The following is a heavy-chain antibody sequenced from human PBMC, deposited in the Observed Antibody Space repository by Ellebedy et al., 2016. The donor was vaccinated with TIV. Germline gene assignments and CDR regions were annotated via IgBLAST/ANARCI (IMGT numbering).Heavy chain of an antibody. CDR2: ISYDGKYK. V-gene: IGHV3-30*04. D-gene: IGHD3-9*01. Sequence: GGSLRLXXAASGFAFNTFSMHWVRQPPGKGLEWVAVISYDGKYKFYTDSVKGRFTISRDFSQNTLYLQMDSLRVEDTAVYFCARGTYHNILTGYYTDPFDSWGQGTLVTVSS. J-gene: IGHJ4*02. CDR3: ARGTYHNILTGYYTDPFDS. CDR1: GFAFNTFS.